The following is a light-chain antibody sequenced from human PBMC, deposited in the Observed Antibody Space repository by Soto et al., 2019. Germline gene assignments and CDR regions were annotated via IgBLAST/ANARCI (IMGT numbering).Light chain of an antibody. CDR1: QSVSSTH. CDR2: GAS. V-gene: IGKV3-20*01. Sequence: EIVLTQSPGTLSFSPGERATLSCRASQSVSSTHLAWYQQKTGQAPRLLIYGASGRATGIPDRFSGSGSGTDFTLTISRLEPEDFAVYYCQQYARSPPTFGGGTKVEIK. CDR3: QQYARSPPT. J-gene: IGKJ4*01.